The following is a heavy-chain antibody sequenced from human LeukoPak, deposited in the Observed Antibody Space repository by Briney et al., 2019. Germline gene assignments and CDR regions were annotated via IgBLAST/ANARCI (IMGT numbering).Heavy chain of an antibody. CDR1: GFTFSNAW. V-gene: IGHV3-15*01. CDR3: AKGTSELFDY. D-gene: IGHD1-26*01. J-gene: IGHJ4*02. CDR2: IKSKTDGGTT. Sequence: PGGSLRLSCAASGFTFSNAWMSWVRHAPGKGLEWVGRIKSKTDGGTTDCAAPVKDRFTISRDDSTNTLYLQMNSLKTEDTAVYYCAKGTSELFDYWGQGTLVTVSS.